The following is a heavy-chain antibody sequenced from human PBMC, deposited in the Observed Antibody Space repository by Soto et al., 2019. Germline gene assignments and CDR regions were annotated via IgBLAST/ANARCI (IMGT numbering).Heavy chain of an antibody. V-gene: IGHV3-66*01. CDR2: IYSGGTT. J-gene: IGHJ2*01. CDR3: AIDLRCGGGCYLGCFDL. D-gene: IGHD2-21*02. CDR1: GFTVSSDY. Sequence: EVQLVESGGGLVQPGGSLRLSCVVSGFTVSSDYMNWVRQAPGKGLEWVSLIYSGGTTYYADSVQGRFTISRDNSKNTRCVQMSSLTAEDTAVYYCAIDLRCGGGCYLGCFDLWGRGTLVTVSS.